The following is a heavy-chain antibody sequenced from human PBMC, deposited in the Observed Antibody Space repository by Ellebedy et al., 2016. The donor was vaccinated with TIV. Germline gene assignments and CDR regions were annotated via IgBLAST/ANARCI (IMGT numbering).Heavy chain of an antibody. CDR3: ASRRRSFHCSSTSCRLHYYYYYGMDV. CDR2: IIPIFGTA. CDR1: GGTFSSYA. Sequence: SVKVSCXASGGTFSSYAISWVRQAPGQGLEWMGGIIPIFGTANYAQKFQGRVTITADESTSTAYMELSSLRSEDTAVYYCASRRRSFHCSSTSCRLHYYYYYGMDVWGQGTTVTVSS. J-gene: IGHJ6*02. V-gene: IGHV1-69*13. D-gene: IGHD2-2*01.